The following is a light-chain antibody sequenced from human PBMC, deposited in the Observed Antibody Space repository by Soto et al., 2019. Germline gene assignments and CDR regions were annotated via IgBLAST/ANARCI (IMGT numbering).Light chain of an antibody. J-gene: IGLJ3*02. V-gene: IGLV7-46*01. CDR1: TGAVTSGHY. Sequence: QAVVIQEPSLTVSPGGTVTLTCGSTTGAVTSGHYPYWFQQRPGQAPRTLIYDTSNKHSWTPARFSGSLLGGKASLTLSGAQPEDEADYYCLLSYTDRRAVFGGGTQLTVL. CDR3: LLSYTDRRAV. CDR2: DTS.